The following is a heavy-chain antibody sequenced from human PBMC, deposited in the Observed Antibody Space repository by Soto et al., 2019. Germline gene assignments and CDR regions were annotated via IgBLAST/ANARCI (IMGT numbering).Heavy chain of an antibody. J-gene: IGHJ6*02. D-gene: IGHD5-18*01. CDR1: GFTVSSNY. CDR3: AREYSYGYYYYAMDV. Sequence: EVQLVESGGGLVQPGGSLRLSCAASGFTVSSNYMSWVRQAPGKGLEWVSVIYSGGSTYYADSVKGRFTISRDNSKNTLYLQMNSLRAEDTAVYYCAREYSYGYYYYAMDVWGQWTTVTVSS. V-gene: IGHV3-66*01. CDR2: IYSGGST.